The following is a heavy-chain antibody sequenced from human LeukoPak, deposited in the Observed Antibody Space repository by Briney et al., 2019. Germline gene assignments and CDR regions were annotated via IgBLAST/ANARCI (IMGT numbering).Heavy chain of an antibody. CDR3: ARDIGDCSSGTCYSDYFDY. V-gene: IGHV3-33*01. CDR1: GFTFSTYG. CDR2: IWNDEINK. J-gene: IGHJ4*02. Sequence: GRSLRLSCAASGFTFSTYGMHWARQAPGKGLEWVALIWNDEINKYYADSVKGRFTISRDNSKNTLLLQMDSLRAEDTAVYYCARDIGDCSSGTCYSDYFDYWGQGTLVTVSS. D-gene: IGHD2-15*01.